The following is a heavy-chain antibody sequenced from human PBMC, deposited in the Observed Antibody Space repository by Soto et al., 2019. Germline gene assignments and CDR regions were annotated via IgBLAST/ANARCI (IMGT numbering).Heavy chain of an antibody. D-gene: IGHD3-9*01. Sequence: GGSLRLSCAASGFSVTSNYMTWVRQAPGKGLECVSVIYAGGNTYYPDSVKGRFTISSDNSKNTLFLQMNNLRAEDTAVYYCARVTTFYDILTSSYALNYFDYWGQGTRVTVSS. J-gene: IGHJ4*02. V-gene: IGHV3-53*01. CDR2: IYAGGNT. CDR3: ARVTTFYDILTSSYALNYFDY. CDR1: GFSVTSNY.